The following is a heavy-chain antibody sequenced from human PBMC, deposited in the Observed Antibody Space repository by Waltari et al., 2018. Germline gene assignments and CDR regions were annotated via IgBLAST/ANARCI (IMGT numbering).Heavy chain of an antibody. CDR1: GGSIRSGDNS. J-gene: IGHJ6*02. D-gene: IGHD3-16*01. Sequence: QVKMQESDPGLVTPGQPLSLTCTVTGGSIRSGDNSWSWICQPPGNGLEGIGYIYYSGTTYYYPSLKSRVTISVDTCKNQFSLKLSSVSAADTPVYYCARGLVVSVGTIYYYYYGMNVWSQGTTVTDAS. CDR3: ARGLVVSVGTIYYYYYGMNV. CDR2: IYYSGTT. V-gene: IGHV4-30-4*01.